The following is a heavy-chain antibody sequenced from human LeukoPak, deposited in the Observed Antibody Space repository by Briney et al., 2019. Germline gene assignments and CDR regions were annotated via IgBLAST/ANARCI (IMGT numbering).Heavy chain of an antibody. CDR3: AREGRYVSSGYYTDY. CDR1: GFTFGSHA. Sequence: GGSLRLSCEASGFTFGSHAMYWVRQAPGKGLEGVAGIFGSGGSPHYADSVKGRFTISRHNSKNTLYLQMNSLRAEDTAVYYCAREGRYVSSGYYTDYWGQGTLVTVSS. CDR2: IFGSGGSP. V-gene: IGHV3-23*01. D-gene: IGHD3-22*01. J-gene: IGHJ4*02.